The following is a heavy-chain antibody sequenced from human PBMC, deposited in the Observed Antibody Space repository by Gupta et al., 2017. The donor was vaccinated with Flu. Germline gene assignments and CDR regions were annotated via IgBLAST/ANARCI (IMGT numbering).Heavy chain of an antibody. CDR2: ISPDGADA. CDR1: YNFASYW. J-gene: IGHJ4*02. V-gene: IGHV5-51*01. Sequence: YNFASYWIGWVRQMPGKGLEWMGIISPDGADARYRPSFQGQVTISVDKSISTAYLQGSRLKATDTAMYYCARHLGFEHFDYWGQGTLVTVSS. CDR3: ARHLGFEHFDY.